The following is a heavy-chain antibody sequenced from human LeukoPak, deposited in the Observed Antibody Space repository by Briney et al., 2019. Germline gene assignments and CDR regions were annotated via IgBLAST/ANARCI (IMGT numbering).Heavy chain of an antibody. D-gene: IGHD5-12*01. V-gene: IGHV3-15*01. CDR2: IKSKTDGGTT. CDR3: TTDLLWWGDNLGYSGYANDSQGNDAFDI. CDR1: GFTFSNAW. J-gene: IGHJ3*02. Sequence: PGGSLRLSCAASGFTFSNAWMSWVRQAPGKGLEWVGRIKSKTDGGTTDYAAPVKGRFTISRDDSKNTLYLQMNSLKTEDTAVYYCTTDLLWWGDNLGYSGYANDSQGNDAFDIWGQGTMVTVSS.